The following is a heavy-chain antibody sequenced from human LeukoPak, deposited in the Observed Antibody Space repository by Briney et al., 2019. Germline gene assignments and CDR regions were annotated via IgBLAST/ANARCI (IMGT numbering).Heavy chain of an antibody. V-gene: IGHV4-34*01. J-gene: IGHJ4*02. CDR2: INHSGST. CDR1: GGSFGGYY. CDR3: ARHDVVVVAAYDY. D-gene: IGHD2-15*01. Sequence: SETLSLTCAVYGGSFGGYYWSWIRRPPGKGLEWIGEINHSGSTNYNPSLKSRVTISVDTSKNQFSLKLSSVTAADTAVYYCARHDVVVVAAYDYWGQGTLVTVSS.